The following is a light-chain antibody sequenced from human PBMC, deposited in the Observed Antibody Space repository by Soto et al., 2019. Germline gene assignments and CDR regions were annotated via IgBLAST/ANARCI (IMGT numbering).Light chain of an antibody. V-gene: IGKV3D-11*01. CDR3: QQRRNCHIT. J-gene: IGKJ5*01. Sequence: EIVLTQSPATLSLSPGERATLSCRASQGVSSYLAWYQQKPGQAPRLLIYDASNRATGIPARFSGSGPGTDFTLTISSLEHEDFELYYCQQRRNCHITLRQGTRLEIK. CDR1: QGVSSY. CDR2: DAS.